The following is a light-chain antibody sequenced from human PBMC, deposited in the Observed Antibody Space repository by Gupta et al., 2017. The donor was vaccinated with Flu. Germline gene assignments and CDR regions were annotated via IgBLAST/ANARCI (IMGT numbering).Light chain of an antibody. CDR3: CSYRFSSTRV. CDR1: SSDVGGYNY. V-gene: IGLV2-14*01. J-gene: IGLJ3*02. CDR2: DVS. Sequence: SITSSCTGTSSDVGGYNYVSWYQQHPGKAPKLMIFDVSNRPSGVSNRFSGSKAGNTASLTISGLQAEDEADYYCCSYRFSSTRVFGGGTKLTVL.